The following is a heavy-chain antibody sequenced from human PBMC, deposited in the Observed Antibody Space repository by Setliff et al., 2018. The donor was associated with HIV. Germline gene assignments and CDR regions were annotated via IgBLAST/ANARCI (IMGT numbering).Heavy chain of an antibody. J-gene: IGHJ2*01. D-gene: IGHD2-21*02. V-gene: IGHV4-38-2*01. CDR2: IYHGGSA. CDR1: GYSISSGYY. CDR3: ARQYGGNSPVSYWYFDL. Sequence: SETLSLTCAVSGYSISSGYYWGWIRQPPGKGLEWIGSIYHGGSAYYKPSLKSRVTISVDMSKDQFSLRLSSVTAADTAVYYCARQYGGNSPVSYWYFDLWGRGTLVTVSS.